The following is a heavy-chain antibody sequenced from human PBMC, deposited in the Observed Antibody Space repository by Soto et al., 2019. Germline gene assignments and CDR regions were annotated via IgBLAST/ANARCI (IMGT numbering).Heavy chain of an antibody. D-gene: IGHD6-6*01. Sequence: GESLKISCKGSGYSFTSYWIGWVRQMPGKGLEWMGIIYPGDSDTRYSPSFQGQVTISADKSISTAYLQWSSLKASDTAMYYCARHVGSSSSRMGAFDIWGQGTMVT. CDR3: ARHVGSSSSRMGAFDI. CDR1: GYSFTSYW. V-gene: IGHV5-51*01. J-gene: IGHJ3*02. CDR2: IYPGDSDT.